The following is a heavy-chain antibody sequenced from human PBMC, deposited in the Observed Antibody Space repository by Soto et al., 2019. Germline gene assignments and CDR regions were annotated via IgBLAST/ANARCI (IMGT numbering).Heavy chain of an antibody. CDR3: ARDRFTT. Sequence: ASVKVSCKASGYTFTGYYMHWVRQAPGQGLEWMGWINPNSGSTSYAQKFQGRVTMARDTSTSTVYMELSSLGSEDTAAYYCARDRFTTWGQGTLLTVSS. D-gene: IGHD1-1*01. CDR1: GYTFTGYY. V-gene: IGHV1-46*01. CDR2: INPNSGST. J-gene: IGHJ5*02.